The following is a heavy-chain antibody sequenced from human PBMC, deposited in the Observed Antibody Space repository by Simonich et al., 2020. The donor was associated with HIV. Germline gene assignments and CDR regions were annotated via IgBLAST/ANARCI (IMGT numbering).Heavy chain of an antibody. CDR3: ARVGPLMITFGGPIVNYYYYGMDV. Sequence: QVQLQQWGAGLLKPSETLSLTCAVYGGSFSGYYWSWIRQSPGKGLEWIGEINHSGSTNYNPSLKMRVTISVDKSKNQFSLKLSSVTAADPARYYCARVGPLMITFGGPIVNYYYYGMDVWGQGTTVTVSS. J-gene: IGHJ6*02. CDR2: INHSGST. D-gene: IGHD3-16*02. V-gene: IGHV4-34*01. CDR1: GGSFSGYY.